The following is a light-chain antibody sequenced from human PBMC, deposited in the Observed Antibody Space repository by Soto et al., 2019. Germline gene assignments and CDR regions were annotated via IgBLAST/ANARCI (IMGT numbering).Light chain of an antibody. Sequence: SPVAVSLSPRERATLYCRASQSVSSTYLAWYQHKRGQAPRLLMFGTGSRATGIPDRFSGSGSGTDFTLTISRLEPEDFAVYYCQQDCGFPLIPFGQLRLLEIK. CDR1: QSVSSTY. CDR3: QQDCGFPLIP. CDR2: GTG. J-gene: IGKJ5*01. V-gene: IGKV3-20*01.